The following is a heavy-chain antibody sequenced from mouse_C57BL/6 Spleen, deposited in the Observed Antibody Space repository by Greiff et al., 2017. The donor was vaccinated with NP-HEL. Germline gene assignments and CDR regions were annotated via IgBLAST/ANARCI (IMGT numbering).Heavy chain of an antibody. Sequence: QVQLQQPGAELVRPGSSVKLSCKASGYTFTSYWMHWVKQRPIQGLEWIGNIDPSDSETHYNQKFKDKATLTVDKSSSTAYMQLSSLTSEDSAVYYCYYYGSGGYFDVWGTGTTVTVSS. CDR1: GYTFTSYW. J-gene: IGHJ1*03. V-gene: IGHV1-52*01. CDR2: IDPSDSET. CDR3: YYYGSGGYFDV. D-gene: IGHD1-1*01.